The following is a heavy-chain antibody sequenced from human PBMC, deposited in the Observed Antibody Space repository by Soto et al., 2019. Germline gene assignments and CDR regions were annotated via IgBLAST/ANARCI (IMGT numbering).Heavy chain of an antibody. CDR2: ISTLSTTI. D-gene: IGHD6-19*01. J-gene: IGHJ5*02. CDR3: ARVPGLYNNGWPNWRFDP. Sequence: PGGSLRLSCAASGFTFSSYSMNWVRQAPGKGLEWVSYISTLSTTIYYADSVKGRFTISRDNAKNSLYLQMNSLRDEDTAVYYCARVPGLYNNGWPNWRFDPWGQGTLVTVSS. V-gene: IGHV3-48*02. CDR1: GFTFSSYS.